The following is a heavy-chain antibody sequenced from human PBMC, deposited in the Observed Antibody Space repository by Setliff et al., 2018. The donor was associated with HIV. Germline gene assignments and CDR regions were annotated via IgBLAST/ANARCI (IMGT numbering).Heavy chain of an antibody. J-gene: IGHJ4*02. CDR3: ARVTSSPGYFLDY. D-gene: IGHD1-1*01. CDR2: ILDYGKT. Sequence: PSETLSLTCTVSGDSMSDHHLSWIRQPPGKGLEWIGYILDYGKTYYNPSLQSRVTISVDTSKNQFSLMLSSATAADTAVYYCARVTSSPGYFLDYWGQGTLVTVSS. CDR1: GDSMSDHH. V-gene: IGHV4-59*11.